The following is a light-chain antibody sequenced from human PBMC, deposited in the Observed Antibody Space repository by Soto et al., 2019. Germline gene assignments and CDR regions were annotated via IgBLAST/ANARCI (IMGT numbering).Light chain of an antibody. CDR1: QSVTNSF. CDR3: QQYFSSPWA. J-gene: IGKJ1*01. CDR2: GAS. Sequence: EIVLAQSPGTLSLSPGERATLSCRASQSVTNSFLAWYQQKPGQAPRPLIYGASRRATGIPDRFTGSGSGTDFTLTISRLEPEDFAMYYCQQYFSSPWAFGQGTKVEI. V-gene: IGKV3-20*01.